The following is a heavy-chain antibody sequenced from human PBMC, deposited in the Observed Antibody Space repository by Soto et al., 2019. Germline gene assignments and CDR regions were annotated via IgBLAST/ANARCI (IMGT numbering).Heavy chain of an antibody. D-gene: IGHD3-3*01. J-gene: IGHJ6*02. CDR1: GYSFTDYH. CDR2: INPKSGGT. Sequence: ASVKVSCKASGYSFTDYHIHWVRQAPGQGLEWLGRINPKSGGTSTAQKFQGWVTMTTDTSISTASMELTRLTSDDTAVYFCARAILQNLYYYYAMDVWGQGTTVTVSS. V-gene: IGHV1-2*04. CDR3: ARAILQNLYYYYAMDV.